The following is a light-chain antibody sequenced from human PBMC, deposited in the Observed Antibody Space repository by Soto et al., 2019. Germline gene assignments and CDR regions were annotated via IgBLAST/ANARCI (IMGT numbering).Light chain of an antibody. CDR3: ETWDSKTHV. J-gene: IGLJ1*01. V-gene: IGLV4-60*02. CDR2: LEGSGSY. Sequence: QLVLTQSSSASASLGSSVKLTCTLRSGHSSYIIAWHQQQPGKAPRYLMKLEGSGSYNKGSGVPDRFSGSSSGADRYLTIANLQFEDEADYYCETWDSKTHVFGTGTKLTVL. CDR1: SGHSSYI.